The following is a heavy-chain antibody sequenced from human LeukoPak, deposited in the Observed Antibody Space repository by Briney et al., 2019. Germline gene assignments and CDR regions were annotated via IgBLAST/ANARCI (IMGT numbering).Heavy chain of an antibody. CDR2: ISSSGSTI. J-gene: IGHJ4*02. D-gene: IGHD1-26*01. Sequence: GGSLRLSCAASGFTFSSYAMHWVRQAPGKGLEWVSYISSSGSTIYYADSVKGRFTISRDNAKNSLYLQMNSLRAEDTAVYYCARDKQVGATYFDYWGQGTLVTVSS. CDR3: ARDKQVGATYFDY. V-gene: IGHV3-48*03. CDR1: GFTFSSYA.